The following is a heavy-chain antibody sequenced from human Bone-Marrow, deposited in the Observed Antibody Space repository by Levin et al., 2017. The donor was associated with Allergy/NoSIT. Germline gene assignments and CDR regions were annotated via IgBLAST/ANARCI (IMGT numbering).Heavy chain of an antibody. D-gene: IGHD1-26*01. V-gene: IGHV4-59*08. CDR2: IYYSGTT. Sequence: SETLSLTCTVSAASIRGYYWSWIRQPPGKGLEWIANIYYSGTTNYNPSLKSRVTITVDTSKNQFSLKLSSVTAADTAVYYCARHSSGNFLRSHLDYWGQGTLVTVSS. J-gene: IGHJ4*02. CDR1: AASIRGYY. CDR3: ARHSSGNFLRSHLDY.